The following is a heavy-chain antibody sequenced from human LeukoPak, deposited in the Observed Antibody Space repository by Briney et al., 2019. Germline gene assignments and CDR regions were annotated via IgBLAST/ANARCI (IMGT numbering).Heavy chain of an antibody. CDR3: ARVRGYSYGGQLDY. D-gene: IGHD5-18*01. CDR2: IYYSGST. CDR1: GESFSGYY. J-gene: IGHJ4*02. V-gene: IGHV4-59*01. Sequence: SETLSLTCVVYGESFSGYYWSWIRQPPGKGLEWIGYIYYSGSTNYNPSLKSRVTISVDTSKNQFSLKLSSVTAADTAVYYCARVRGYSYGGQLDYWGQGTLVTVSS.